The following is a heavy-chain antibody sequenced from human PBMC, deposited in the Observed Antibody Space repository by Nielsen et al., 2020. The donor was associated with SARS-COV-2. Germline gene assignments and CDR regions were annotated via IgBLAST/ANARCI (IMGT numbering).Heavy chain of an antibody. CDR1: GGSISSYY. J-gene: IGHJ6*02. Sequence: SETLSLTCTVSGGSISSYYWSWIRQPPGKGLEWIGYIYYSGSTNYNPSLKNRVTISVDTSKNQFSLKLSSVTAADTAVYYCARALPGAGMGYYYSMDVWGQGTTVTVSS. V-gene: IGHV4-59*13. D-gene: IGHD1-14*01. CDR3: ARALPGAGMGYYYSMDV. CDR2: IYYSGST.